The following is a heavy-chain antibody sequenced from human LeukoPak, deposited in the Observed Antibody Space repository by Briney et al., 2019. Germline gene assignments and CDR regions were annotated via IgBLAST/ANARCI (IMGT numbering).Heavy chain of an antibody. CDR3: ASHYGVKLLGY. CDR1: GFTFSDYY. J-gene: IGHJ4*02. D-gene: IGHD4-17*01. Sequence: PGGSLRLSCAASGFTFSDYYMSWIRQAPGKGLEWVSYISSSGSTIYYADSVRGRFTISRNNAKNSLYLQMNSLRAEDTAVYYFASHYGVKLLGYWGQGALVTVSS. CDR2: ISSSGSTI. V-gene: IGHV3-11*01.